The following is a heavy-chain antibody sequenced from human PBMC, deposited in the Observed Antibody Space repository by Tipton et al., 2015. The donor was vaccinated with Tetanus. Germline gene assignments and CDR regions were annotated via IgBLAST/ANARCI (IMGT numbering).Heavy chain of an antibody. CDR2: ISDGGDT. J-gene: IGHJ6*02. Sequence: SLRLSCAASGFAFSDHWMSWVRQAPGKGLEWVSTISDGGDTNYADSVKGRFTLSRDNSKNTLSLQMNSLRVEDTAVYYCAKDLHWYGMDVWGQGTKVTVSS. CDR3: AKDLHWYGMDV. CDR1: GFAFSDHW. D-gene: IGHD3/OR15-3a*01. V-gene: IGHV3-53*01.